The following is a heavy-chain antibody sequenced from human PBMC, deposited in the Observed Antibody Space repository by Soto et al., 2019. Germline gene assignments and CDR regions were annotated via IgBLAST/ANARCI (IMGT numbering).Heavy chain of an antibody. CDR2: TYYRSKWYN. V-gene: IGHV6-1*01. Sequence: TLSLTCAISGDSVSSNSAAWNWIRQSPSRGLEWLGRTYYRSKWYNDYAVSVKSRITINPDTSKNQFSLQLNSVTPDDTAVYYCAREGWGKRLWKQDGIENYYYGVDVWGQGTKVTVAS. D-gene: IGHD5-18*01. J-gene: IGHJ6*02. CDR1: GDSVSSNSAA. CDR3: AREGWGKRLWKQDGIENYYYGVDV.